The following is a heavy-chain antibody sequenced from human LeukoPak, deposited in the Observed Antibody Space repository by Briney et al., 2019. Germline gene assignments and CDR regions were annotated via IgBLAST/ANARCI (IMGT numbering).Heavy chain of an antibody. J-gene: IGHJ4*02. CDR2: INHSGST. D-gene: IGHD5-12*01. V-gene: IGHV4-39*07. CDR1: GGSISSSSYY. Sequence: SETLSLTCTVSGGSISSSSYYWGWIRQPPGKGLEWIGEINHSGSTNYNPSLKSRVTISVDTSKSQFSLKLSSVTAADTAVYYCARVTGYDWESFYDYWGQGTLITVSS. CDR3: ARVTGYDWESFYDY.